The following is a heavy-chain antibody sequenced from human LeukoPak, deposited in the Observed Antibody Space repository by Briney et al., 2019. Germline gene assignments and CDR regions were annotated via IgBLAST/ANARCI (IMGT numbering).Heavy chain of an antibody. CDR3: ARVSDPLRYFDGSFDF. D-gene: IGHD3-9*01. Sequence: GASVKVSCKASGYTFTGYYMHWVRQAPGQGLEWMGWINPNSGGTNYAQKFQGRVTMTRDTSISTAYMELSSLRSDDTAVYYCARVSDPLRYFDGSFDFWGQGTLVTVSS. V-gene: IGHV1-2*02. CDR1: GYTFTGYY. J-gene: IGHJ4*02. CDR2: INPNSGGT.